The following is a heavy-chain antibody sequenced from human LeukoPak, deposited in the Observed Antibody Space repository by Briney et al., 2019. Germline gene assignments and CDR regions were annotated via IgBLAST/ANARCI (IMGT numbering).Heavy chain of an antibody. J-gene: IGHJ4*02. CDR2: IYYSGST. Sequence: SETLSLTCTVSGGSISGYYWSWIRQPAGKGLEWIGYIYYSGSTNYNPSLKSRVTISVDTSKNQFSLKLSSVTAADTAVYYCARVTNVGRDYFDYWGQGTLVTVSS. D-gene: IGHD2-8*01. CDR1: GGSISGYY. V-gene: IGHV4-59*08. CDR3: ARVTNVGRDYFDY.